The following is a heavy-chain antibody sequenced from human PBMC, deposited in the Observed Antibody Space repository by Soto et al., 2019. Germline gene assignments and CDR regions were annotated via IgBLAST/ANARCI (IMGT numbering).Heavy chain of an antibody. CDR1: GFTFTSSA. CDR2: IVVGSGNT. Sequence: SVKVSCKASGFTFTSSAVQWVRQARGQRLEWIGWIVVGSGNTNYAQKIQERVTITRDMSTSTAYMELSSLRSEDTAVYYCAAPAAKGGYYYYGMDVWGQGTTVTVSS. CDR3: AAPAAKGGYYYYGMDV. J-gene: IGHJ6*02. V-gene: IGHV1-58*01. D-gene: IGHD6-13*01.